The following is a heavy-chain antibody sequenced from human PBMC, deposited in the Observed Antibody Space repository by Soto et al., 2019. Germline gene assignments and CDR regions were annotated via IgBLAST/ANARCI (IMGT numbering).Heavy chain of an antibody. Sequence: TSETLSLTCSVSGGSISSYYWSWIRQPPGKGLEWIGYIYYSGSTNYNPSLKSRVTISVDTSKNQFSLKLSSVTAADTAVYYCARGVVVPAGIRGYMDVWGKATTVTVAS. J-gene: IGHJ6*03. CDR3: ARGVVVPAGIRGYMDV. CDR2: IYYSGST. CDR1: GGSISSYY. D-gene: IGHD2-2*01. V-gene: IGHV4-59*01.